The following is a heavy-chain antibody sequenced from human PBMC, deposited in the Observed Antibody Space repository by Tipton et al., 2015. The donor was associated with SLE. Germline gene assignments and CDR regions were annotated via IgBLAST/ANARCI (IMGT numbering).Heavy chain of an antibody. V-gene: IGHV3-7*01. J-gene: IGHJ4*02. D-gene: IGHD3-10*01. Sequence: SLRLSCVVSGFTFSRYWMSWVRQAPGKGLEWVANINQDGSEKYHVDSVKGRFTISRDNSKNTLYLQMNSLRAEDTAVYYCAKTHGSGSLWGQGTLVTVSS. CDR1: GFTFSRYW. CDR2: INQDGSEK. CDR3: AKTHGSGSL.